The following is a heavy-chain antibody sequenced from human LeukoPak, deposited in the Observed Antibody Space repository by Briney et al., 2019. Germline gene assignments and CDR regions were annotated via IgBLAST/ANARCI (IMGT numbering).Heavy chain of an antibody. Sequence: GASLRLSCAASGFTFSSYAMSWVCQAPGKGLEWVSAISGSGGSTYYADSVKGRFTISRDNSKNTLYLQMNSLRAEDTAVYYCAKDGNYYDSSGYYVYWGQGTLVTVSS. J-gene: IGHJ4*02. V-gene: IGHV3-23*01. CDR1: GFTFSSYA. CDR3: AKDGNYYDSSGYYVY. CDR2: ISGSGGST. D-gene: IGHD3-22*01.